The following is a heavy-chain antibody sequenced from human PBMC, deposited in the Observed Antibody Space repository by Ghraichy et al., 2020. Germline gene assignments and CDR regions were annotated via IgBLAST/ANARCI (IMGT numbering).Heavy chain of an antibody. D-gene: IGHD1-14*01. J-gene: IGHJ4*02. CDR2: IYSSGST. CDR1: GGSITNYY. CDR3: ARFSFRPGSTTNFEY. Sequence: SETLSLTCTVSGGSITNYYWGWIRQPAGKGLEWVGRIYSSGSTNYNPSLKTRVTMSVDTSKNQFSLKLTSVTDADTAVYYCARFSFRPGSTTNFEYWGQGTLVTVSS. V-gene: IGHV4-4*07.